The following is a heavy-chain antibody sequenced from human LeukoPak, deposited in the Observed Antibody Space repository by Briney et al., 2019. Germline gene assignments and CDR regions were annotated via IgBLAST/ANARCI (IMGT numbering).Heavy chain of an antibody. Sequence: SETLSLTCTVSGGSISGYYWSWVRPPRGKGLEWIGYIYDSGTTNYNPSLKSRVTISEDTSKNQFSLKLTSVTAADTAVYYCAKKVESKWFDPWGQGTLVTVSS. V-gene: IGHV4-59*01. CDR3: AKKVESKWFDP. D-gene: IGHD1-1*01. CDR1: GGSISGYY. J-gene: IGHJ5*02. CDR2: IYDSGTT.